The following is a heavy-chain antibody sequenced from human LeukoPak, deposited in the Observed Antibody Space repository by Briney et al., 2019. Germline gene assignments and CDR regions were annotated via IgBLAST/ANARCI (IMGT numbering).Heavy chain of an antibody. Sequence: GGSLRLSCAASGFSLSSHAMSWVRQAPGKGLEWVSATSSSDAGTYYADSVRGRFTISRDNSKNTLYLQMNSLRAEDTAVYYCARVSPNTVTTLQYFDYWGQGTLVTVSS. V-gene: IGHV3-23*01. CDR2: TSSSDAGT. D-gene: IGHD4-17*01. J-gene: IGHJ4*02. CDR3: ARVSPNTVTTLQYFDY. CDR1: GFSLSSHA.